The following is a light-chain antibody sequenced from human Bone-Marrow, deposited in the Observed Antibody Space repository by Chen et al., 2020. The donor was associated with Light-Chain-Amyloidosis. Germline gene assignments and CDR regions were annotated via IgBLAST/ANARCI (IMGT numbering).Light chain of an antibody. CDR3: QQYGTSPLT. J-gene: IGKJ4*01. CDR1: QTISSNY. V-gene: IGKV3-20*01. Sequence: IVLTQSPGPLSLSPGEGANLSCRASQTISSNYLTWYQQKFGQAPRLLIYGSSSRATGIPDRFTGSGSGTDFTLTINRLEPEDLAMYYCQQYGTSPLTFGGGTKVEIK. CDR2: GSS.